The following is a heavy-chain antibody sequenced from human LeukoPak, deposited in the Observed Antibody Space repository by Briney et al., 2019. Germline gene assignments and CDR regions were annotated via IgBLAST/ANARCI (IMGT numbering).Heavy chain of an antibody. CDR2: IYHSGST. Sequence: SETLSLTCVVSGGSISSGGYSWSWIRQPPGKGLEWIGYIYHSGSTYYNPSLKSRVTISVDRSKNQFSLRLTSVTAADTAVYYCARDFDGYRGEGAFDIWGQGTMVTVSS. CDR3: ARDFDGYRGEGAFDI. D-gene: IGHD2-15*01. J-gene: IGHJ3*02. V-gene: IGHV4-30-2*01. CDR1: GGSISSGGYS.